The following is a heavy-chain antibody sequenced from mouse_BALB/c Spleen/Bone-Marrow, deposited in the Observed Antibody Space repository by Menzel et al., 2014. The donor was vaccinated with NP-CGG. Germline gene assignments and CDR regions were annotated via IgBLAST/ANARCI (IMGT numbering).Heavy chain of an antibody. Sequence: EVKLMESGPELVKPGASMKISSKASGYSFTGYTMNWVKQSHGKNLEWIGLINPYNGGTSYNQKFKGKATLTVDKSSSAACMELLSLTSEGSAVYYCARDYGPNFGYWGQGTALAVSS. J-gene: IGHJ2*01. CDR3: ARDYGPNFGY. D-gene: IGHD1-2*01. CDR1: GYSFTGYT. V-gene: IGHV1-18*01. CDR2: INPYNGGT.